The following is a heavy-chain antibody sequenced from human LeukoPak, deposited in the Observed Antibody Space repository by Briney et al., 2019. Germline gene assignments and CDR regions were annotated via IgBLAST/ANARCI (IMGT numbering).Heavy chain of an antibody. Sequence: GGSLRLSCVASGFTFSSYGMHWVRQAPGKGLEWVAVISYDGSYKFYADSVKGRFTISRDNSKSTLYLQMNSLRAEDTAVYYCAKDRYSGLNTIDYWGQGTLVTVSS. CDR2: ISYDGSYK. J-gene: IGHJ4*02. D-gene: IGHD6-13*01. V-gene: IGHV3-30*02. CDR3: AKDRYSGLNTIDY. CDR1: GFTFSSYG.